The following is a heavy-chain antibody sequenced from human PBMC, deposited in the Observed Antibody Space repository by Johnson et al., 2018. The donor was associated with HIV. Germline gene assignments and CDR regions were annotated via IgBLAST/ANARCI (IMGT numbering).Heavy chain of an antibody. CDR3: ASSALGIMGAFDI. CDR2: ISWNSASI. J-gene: IGHJ3*02. CDR1: GFTFDDYA. Sequence: VQLVESGGGLVQPGRSLRLSCAASGFTFDDYAMPWVRQAPGKGLELVSGISWNSASIGYADSVKGRFTISRDNAKNSLYLQMSSLRAEDTALYYCASSALGIMGAFDIWGQGTMVTVSP. V-gene: IGHV3-9*01. D-gene: IGHD6-25*01.